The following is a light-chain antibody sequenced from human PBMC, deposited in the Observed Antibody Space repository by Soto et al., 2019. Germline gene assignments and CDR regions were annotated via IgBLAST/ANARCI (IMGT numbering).Light chain of an antibody. CDR2: SAX. Sequence: DIQMTQSPSSLSASVGDRVTITCRASQSIISYLNWYHXKPCKAXXXXIXSAXXXQIVVXSRFSGSGSGTDFTLTISSLQPEDFATYYCQQSYSTPPWTFGQGTKVDIK. CDR3: QQSYSTPPWT. V-gene: IGKV1-39*01. J-gene: IGKJ1*01. CDR1: QSIISY.